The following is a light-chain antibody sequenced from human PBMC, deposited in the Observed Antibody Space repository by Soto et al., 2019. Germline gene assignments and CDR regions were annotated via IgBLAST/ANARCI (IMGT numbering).Light chain of an antibody. J-gene: IGKJ1*01. CDR1: QSVSHNY. CDR2: GAS. CDR3: QQYGSSGT. Sequence: EIVLTQSTGTLSLSPGERATLSCRASQSVSHNYLAWYQQKPVQAPRLLIYGASNRATGIPDRFSVSGSGTDFTLTSSRLDPEYFAVYYCQQYGSSGTFGQGNKVEIK. V-gene: IGKV3-20*01.